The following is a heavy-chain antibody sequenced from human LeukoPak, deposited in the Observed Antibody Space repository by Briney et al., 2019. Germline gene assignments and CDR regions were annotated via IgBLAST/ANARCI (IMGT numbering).Heavy chain of an antibody. CDR1: GYTFTSYD. V-gene: IGHV1-8*01. CDR2: MNPNSGNT. D-gene: IGHD6-19*01. J-gene: IGHJ6*02. Sequence: ASVKVSCKASGYTFTSYDINWVRQATGQGLEWMGWMNPNSGNTGYAQKFQGRVTMTRNTSISTAYMELSSLRSEDTAVYYCARERGIAVAGTEGSSSYGMDVWGQGTTVTVSS. CDR3: ARERGIAVAGTEGSSSYGMDV.